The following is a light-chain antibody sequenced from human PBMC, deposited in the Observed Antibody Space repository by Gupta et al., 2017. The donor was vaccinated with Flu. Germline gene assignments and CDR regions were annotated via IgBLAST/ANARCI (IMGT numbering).Light chain of an antibody. CDR3: QQYAGAPLT. Sequence: EIVLPQSPGTLSLSPGERTTLSCRASQTISSNYLAWYQQKPGQAPRLLIYGASSRATGIPDRFSGSGSGTGFTLTISRLEPEDFAVYSCQQYAGAPLTFGGGTKVEIK. CDR1: QTISSNY. J-gene: IGKJ4*01. V-gene: IGKV3-20*01. CDR2: GAS.